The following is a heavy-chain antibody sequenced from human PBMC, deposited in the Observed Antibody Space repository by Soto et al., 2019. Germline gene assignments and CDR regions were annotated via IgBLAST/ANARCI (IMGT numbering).Heavy chain of an antibody. CDR3: ASPARNYDFWSGYSFDI. CDR1: GYTFTSYD. Sequence: QVQLVQSGAEVKKPGASVKVSGKASGYTFTSYDINWVRQATGQGLEWMGWMNPNSGNTGYAQKFQGRVTMTXNXSXSXXYMELSSLRSEDTAVYYCASPARNYDFWSGYSFDIWGQGTMVTVSS. V-gene: IGHV1-8*01. CDR2: MNPNSGNT. J-gene: IGHJ3*02. D-gene: IGHD3-3*01.